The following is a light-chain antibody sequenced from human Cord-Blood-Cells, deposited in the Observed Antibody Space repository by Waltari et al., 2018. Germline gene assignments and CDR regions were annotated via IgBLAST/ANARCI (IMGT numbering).Light chain of an antibody. CDR1: SSDVGSSNL. Sequence: QPALTQPASVSGSPGQSITISCTATSSDVGSSNLVSWYQQHPGKAPKLMIYEVSKRPSGVSNRFSGSKSGNTASLTISGLQAEDEADYYCCSYAGSSTRYVFGTGTKVTVL. CDR2: EVS. J-gene: IGLJ1*01. CDR3: CSYAGSSTRYV. V-gene: IGLV2-23*02.